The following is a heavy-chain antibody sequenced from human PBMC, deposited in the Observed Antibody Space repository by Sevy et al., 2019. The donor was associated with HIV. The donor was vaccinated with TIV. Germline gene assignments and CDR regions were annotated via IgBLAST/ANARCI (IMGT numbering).Heavy chain of an antibody. V-gene: IGHV1-69*13. CDR1: GGTFSSYA. CDR2: IIPIFGTA. CDR3: ARGSGYSSQAHMDV. Sequence: ASVKVSCKASGGTFSSYAISWVRQAPGQGLEWMGGIIPIFGTANYAQKFQGRVTITGDESTSTAYMELSSLGSEDTAVYYCARGSGYSSQAHMDVWGQGTTVTVSS. D-gene: IGHD3-22*01. J-gene: IGHJ6*02.